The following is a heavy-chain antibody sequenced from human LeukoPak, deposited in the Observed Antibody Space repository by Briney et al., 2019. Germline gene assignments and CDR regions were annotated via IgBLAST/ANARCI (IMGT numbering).Heavy chain of an antibody. CDR2: ISHSGST. D-gene: IGHD6-13*01. V-gene: IGHV4-34*01. Sequence: PSETLSLTRAVYGGSFSGYYWSWIRQPPGKGLEWIGEISHSGSTNYNPSLKSRVTISVDTSKNQFSLKLSSVTAADTAVYYCARGLGYSSFNWFDPWGQGTLVTVSS. CDR3: ARGLGYSSFNWFDP. J-gene: IGHJ5*02. CDR1: GGSFSGYY.